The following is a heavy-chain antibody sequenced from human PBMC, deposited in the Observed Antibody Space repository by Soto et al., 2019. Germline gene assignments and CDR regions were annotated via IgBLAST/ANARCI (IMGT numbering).Heavy chain of an antibody. CDR3: ARGSIAAEYFQH. J-gene: IGHJ1*01. CDR2: IYHSGSI. Sequence: SETLSLTCAVSGGSISSGGYSWSWIRQPPGKGLEWIGYIYHSGSIYYNPSLKSRVTISVDRSKNQFSLKLSSVTAADTAVYYCARGSIAAEYFQHWGQGTLVTVSS. CDR1: GGSISSGGYS. V-gene: IGHV4-30-2*01.